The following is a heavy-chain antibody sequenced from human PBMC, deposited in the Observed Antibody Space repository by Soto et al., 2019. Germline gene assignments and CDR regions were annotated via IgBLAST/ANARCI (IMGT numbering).Heavy chain of an antibody. D-gene: IGHD1-26*01. Sequence: PSETLSLTCTVSGGSISGSPYHWGRIRQPPGKGLEWIGSIGADGRGYYNPSLTCRATLIVETSKTRFPLNLNSVTAADTAVYFCAIPRSIDVDGPDNWGQGILVTVSS. CDR3: AIPRSIDVDGPDN. CDR2: IGADGRG. V-gene: IGHV4-39*02. CDR1: GGSISGSPYH. J-gene: IGHJ4*02.